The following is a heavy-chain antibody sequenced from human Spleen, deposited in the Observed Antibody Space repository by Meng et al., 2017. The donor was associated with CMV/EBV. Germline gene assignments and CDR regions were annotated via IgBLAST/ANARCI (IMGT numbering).Heavy chain of an antibody. D-gene: IGHD3-22*01. CDR2: INSDGSST. CDR3: ARVDYDSSGYYYFDD. J-gene: IGHJ4*02. CDR1: GFTFSNYW. V-gene: IGHV3-74*01. Sequence: GESLRLSCAASGFTFSNYWMHWVRQAPGKGLVWVSRINSDGSSTSYADSVKGRVTISRDNAKNTLYLQMSSLRAEDTAVYYCARVDYDSSGYYYFDDWGQGTLVTVSS.